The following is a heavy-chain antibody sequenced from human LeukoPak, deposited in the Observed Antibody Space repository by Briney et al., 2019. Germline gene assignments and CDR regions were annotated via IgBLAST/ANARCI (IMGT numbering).Heavy chain of an antibody. CDR1: GFTFGDYS. D-gene: IGHD2-15*01. CDR3: TRDRIMTDF. J-gene: IGHJ4*02. Sequence: GGSLRLSCTASGFTFGDYSMTWFRQAPGKGLEWVSFIRNKASGGTTEHAASVRGRFTTSRDDSKSIAYLQMNSLKAEDTALYYCTRDRIMTDFWGQGTLVTVSS. CDR2: IRNKASGGTT. V-gene: IGHV3-49*03.